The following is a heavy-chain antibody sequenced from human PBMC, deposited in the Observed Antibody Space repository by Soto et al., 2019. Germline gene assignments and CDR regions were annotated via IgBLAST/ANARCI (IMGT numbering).Heavy chain of an antibody. CDR2: INHSGTT. J-gene: IGHJ5*02. CDR3: ARGRKYYGSGSLDWFDP. CDR1: GGPFIGYY. V-gene: IGHV4-34*01. Sequence: QVQIQQWSAGLLKPSETLSLTSAVTGGPFIGYYWSWIRQSPGKGLQWIGEINHSGTTNYNPSLKSRVTVSIDTSKNQFSLNLKSVTAADTAIYYCARGRKYYGSGSLDWFDPWGQGTLVSVAS. D-gene: IGHD3-10*01.